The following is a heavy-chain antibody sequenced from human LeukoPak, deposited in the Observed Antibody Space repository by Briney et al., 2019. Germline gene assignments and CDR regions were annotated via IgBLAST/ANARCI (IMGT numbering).Heavy chain of an antibody. CDR1: GGSFSGYY. CDR2: INHSGST. V-gene: IGHV4-34*01. CDR3: ARVRNFDY. J-gene: IGHJ4*02. Sequence: SETLSLTCAVYGGSFSGYYWSWIRQPPGKGLEWIGEINHSGSTNYNPSLKSRVTISVDTSKNQFSLELSSVTAADTAVYYCARVRNFDYWGQGTLVTVSS.